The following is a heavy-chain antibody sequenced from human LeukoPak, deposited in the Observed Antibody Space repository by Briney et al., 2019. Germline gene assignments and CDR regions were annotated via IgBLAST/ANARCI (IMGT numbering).Heavy chain of an antibody. J-gene: IGHJ5*02. CDR3: AAGRLNDYGDYATGA. Sequence: VASVKVSCKASGGTFSSYAISWVRQAPGQGLEWMGRIIPILGIANYAQKFQGRVTITADKSTSTAYMELSSLRSEDTAVYYCAAGRLNDYGDYATGAWGQGTLVTVSS. D-gene: IGHD4-17*01. V-gene: IGHV1-69*04. CDR2: IIPILGIA. CDR1: GGTFSSYA.